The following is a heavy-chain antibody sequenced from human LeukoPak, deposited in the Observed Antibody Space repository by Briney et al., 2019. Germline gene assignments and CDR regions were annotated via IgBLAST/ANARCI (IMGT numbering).Heavy chain of an antibody. CDR2: IHYDGSNK. V-gene: IGHV3-30*02. D-gene: IGHD3-22*01. CDR3: ARVGSGYYGG. CDR1: GFTFSNYG. Sequence: GGSLRLSCAASGFTFSNYGMHWVRQAPGKGLDWVAFIHYDGSNKYYADSVKGRFTISRDNAKNSLYLQMNSLRAEDTAVYYCARVGSGYYGGWGQGTLVTVSS. J-gene: IGHJ4*02.